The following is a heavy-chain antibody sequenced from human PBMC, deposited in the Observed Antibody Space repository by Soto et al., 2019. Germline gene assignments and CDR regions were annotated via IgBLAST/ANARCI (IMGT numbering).Heavy chain of an antibody. J-gene: IGHJ6*03. D-gene: IGHD3-3*01. CDR3: ARGITIFGVVPKYYYYYMDV. CDR1: GFTFSSYS. CDR2: ISSSSSYI. V-gene: IGHV3-21*01. Sequence: GGSLRLSCAASGFTFSSYSMNRVRQAPGKGLEWVSSISSSSSYIYYADSVKGRFTISRDNAKNSLYLQMNSLRAEDTAVYYCARGITIFGVVPKYYYYYMDVWGKGTTVTVSS.